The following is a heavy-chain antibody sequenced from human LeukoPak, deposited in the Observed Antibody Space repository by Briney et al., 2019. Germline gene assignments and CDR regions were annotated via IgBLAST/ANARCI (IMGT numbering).Heavy chain of an antibody. CDR1: GYTFTGYY. V-gene: IGHV1-2*02. D-gene: IGHD6-13*01. J-gene: IGHJ4*02. CDR2: INPNSGGT. Sequence: GASVKVSCKASGYTFTGYYMHWVRQAPGQGLEWMGWINPNSGGTNYAQKFQGRVTITADESTSTAYVELSSLRSEDTAVYYCARADVSSSSFDHWGQGTLVTVSS. CDR3: ARADVSSSSFDH.